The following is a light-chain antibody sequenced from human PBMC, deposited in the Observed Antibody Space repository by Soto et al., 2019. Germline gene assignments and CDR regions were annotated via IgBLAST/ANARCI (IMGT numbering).Light chain of an antibody. J-gene: IGKJ1*01. Sequence: EIVLTQSPGTLSLSPGERATLSCRASQSVSSSSLAWYQQKRGQAPRLLIHDASSRATDIPDTFSGSGSGTDFTLTISRLEPEDFAVYYYQQYGGSPRTFGQGTKVEVK. V-gene: IGKV3-20*01. CDR2: DAS. CDR1: QSVSSSS. CDR3: QQYGGSPRT.